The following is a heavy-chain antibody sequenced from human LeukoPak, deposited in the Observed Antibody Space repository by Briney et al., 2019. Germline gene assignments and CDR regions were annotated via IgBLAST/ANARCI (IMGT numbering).Heavy chain of an antibody. CDR1: GYTFTGYY. CDR3: ARASGSYWWFDS. V-gene: IGHV1-2*02. J-gene: IGHJ5*01. Sequence: EASVTVSCKASGYTFTGYYLHWVRQAPGQGLEWMGCVNPNSGDTNYAQKFQGSVTMTRDTSISTVYMELSRLRSDDTAVYYCARASGSYWWFDSWGQGTLVTVSS. D-gene: IGHD1-26*01. CDR2: VNPNSGDT.